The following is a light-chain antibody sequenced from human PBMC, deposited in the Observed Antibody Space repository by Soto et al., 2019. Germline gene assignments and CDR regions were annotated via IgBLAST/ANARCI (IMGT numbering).Light chain of an antibody. V-gene: IGKV1-9*01. CDR2: AAS. J-gene: IGKJ5*01. CDR3: QQLNSYPVT. Sequence: DIQMTQSPYSLSAAVGDIVTIACRASQNINTYLNWYQQKPGKAPKLLIYAASTLQSGVPSRFSGSGSGTEFTLTISSLQPEDFATYYCQQLNSYPVTFGQGTRLEI. CDR1: QNINTY.